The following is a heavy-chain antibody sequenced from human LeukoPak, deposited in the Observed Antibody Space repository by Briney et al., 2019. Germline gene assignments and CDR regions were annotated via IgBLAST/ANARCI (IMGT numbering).Heavy chain of an antibody. J-gene: IGHJ4*02. CDR2: IYYSWRT. Sequence: PSDTLSLTCTVSGGSISSEYCSWVRQPPGQGLEWLGYIYYSWRTNYNPSHKSRLTISVNTYKNQFSLKLSSVTAADTAVYYCTRGLRGYSYGYWDYWGQGTLVTVSS. CDR1: GGSISSEY. V-gene: IGHV4-59*07. CDR3: TRGLRGYSYGYWDY. D-gene: IGHD5-18*01.